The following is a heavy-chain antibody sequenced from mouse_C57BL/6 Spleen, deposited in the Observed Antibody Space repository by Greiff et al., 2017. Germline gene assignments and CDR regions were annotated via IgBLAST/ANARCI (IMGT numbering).Heavy chain of an antibody. Sequence: QVQLQQSGPELVKPGASVKISCKASGYAFSSSWMNWVKQRPGKGLEWIGRIYPGDGDTNYNGKFKGKATLTADKSSSTAYMQLSSLTSEDSAVYFCARLGYKHWFAYWGQGTLVTVSA. CDR3: ARLGYKHWFAY. J-gene: IGHJ3*01. D-gene: IGHD1-3*01. CDR1: GYAFSSSW. V-gene: IGHV1-82*01. CDR2: IYPGDGDT.